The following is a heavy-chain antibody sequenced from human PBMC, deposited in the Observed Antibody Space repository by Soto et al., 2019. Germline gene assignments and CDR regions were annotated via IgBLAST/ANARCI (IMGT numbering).Heavy chain of an antibody. CDR1: GFNVNNAW. CDR2: IKSKNDGGTT. J-gene: IGHJ4*02. D-gene: IGHD3-22*01. Sequence: EVQLVVSGGGLVKPGGSLRLSCAVSGFNVNNAWMNWVRQAPGKGLEWVGRIKSKNDGGTTDYAAPVKGRFTISRDDSKNTVYLQMDSLKSKDTAVYYCRSGYDYWGQGTLVTVSS. CDR3: RSGYDY. V-gene: IGHV3-15*07.